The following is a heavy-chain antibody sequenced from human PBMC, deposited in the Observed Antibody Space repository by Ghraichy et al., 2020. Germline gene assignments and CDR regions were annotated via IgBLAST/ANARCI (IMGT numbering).Heavy chain of an antibody. J-gene: IGHJ4*02. CDR3: AKGDDYSTQYYVDY. CDR2: ISGSGGRT. V-gene: IGHV3-23*01. CDR1: GFTFSSYA. Sequence: LSLTCAASGFTFSSYAMTWVRQAPGRGLEWVSVISGSGGRTNYVDSVKGRFTISRDNSKNTLYLQMNSLRAEDTSIYYCAKGDDYSTQYYVDYWGQGTLVTVSS. D-gene: IGHD4-11*01.